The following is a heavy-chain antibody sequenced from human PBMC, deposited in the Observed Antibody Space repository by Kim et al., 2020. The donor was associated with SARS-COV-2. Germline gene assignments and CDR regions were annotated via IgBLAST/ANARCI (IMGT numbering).Heavy chain of an antibody. CDR3: AREGYYDSSGYYRHDAFDI. J-gene: IGHJ3*02. V-gene: IGHV4-59*01. D-gene: IGHD3-22*01. CDR1: GGSISSYY. CDR2: IYYSGST. Sequence: SETLSLTCTVSGGSISSYYWSWIRKPPGKGLEWIGYIYYSGSTNYNPSLKSRVTISVDTSKNQFSLKLSSVTAADTAVYYCAREGYYDSSGYYRHDAFDIWGQGTMVTVSS.